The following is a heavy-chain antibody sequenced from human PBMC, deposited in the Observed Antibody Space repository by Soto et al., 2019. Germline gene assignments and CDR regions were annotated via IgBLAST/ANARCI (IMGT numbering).Heavy chain of an antibody. Sequence: GESLKISCKGSGYTFSTYWIGWVRQMPGKGLEWMGIIYPGDSDTRYGPSFQGQVTMSVDKSINTAFLQWSSLKASDTAIYYCALTPSSRGLDYYGMNVWGQGTTVTVSS. CDR2: IYPGDSDT. V-gene: IGHV5-51*01. CDR3: ALTPSSRGLDYYGMNV. J-gene: IGHJ6*02. CDR1: GYTFSTYW. D-gene: IGHD6-6*01.